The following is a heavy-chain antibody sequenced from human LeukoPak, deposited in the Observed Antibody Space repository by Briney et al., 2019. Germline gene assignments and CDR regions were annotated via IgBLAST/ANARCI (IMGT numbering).Heavy chain of an antibody. D-gene: IGHD2-15*01. J-gene: IGHJ3*02. CDR2: IYYSGST. CDR3: ARGLRWFTAFDI. V-gene: IGHV4-39*01. CDR1: GGSISSSSYY. Sequence: SETLSLTCTVSGGSISSSSYYWGWIRQPPGKGLEWIGSIYYSGSTYYNPSLKSRVTISVDTSKNQFSLKLSSVTAADTAVYYCARGLRWFTAFDIWGQGTMVTVSS.